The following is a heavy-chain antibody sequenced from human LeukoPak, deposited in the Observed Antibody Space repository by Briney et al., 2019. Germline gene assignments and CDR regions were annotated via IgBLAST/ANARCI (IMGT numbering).Heavy chain of an antibody. CDR3: ARHGYSGSYYDFDY. CDR1: GGSISSSPYY. Sequence: PSETLSLTCTVSGGSISSSPYYWGWIRQPPGKGLEWIGTIYYSGTTYYNPSLKSRVTISVDTSKNQFSLRLGSVTAADTAVYYCARHGYSGSYYDFDYWGQGTLVTVSS. CDR2: IYYSGTT. V-gene: IGHV4-39*01. J-gene: IGHJ4*02. D-gene: IGHD1-26*01.